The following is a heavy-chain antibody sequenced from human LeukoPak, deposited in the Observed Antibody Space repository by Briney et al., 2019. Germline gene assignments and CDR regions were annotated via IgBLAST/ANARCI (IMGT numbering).Heavy chain of an antibody. J-gene: IGHJ5*02. CDR2: IYYSGST. Sequence: SETLSLTCTVSGGSISSYYWSWIRQPPGKGLEWIGYIYYSGSTNYNPSLKSRVTISVDTSKNQFSLKPSSVTAADTAVYYCARLGSSTTHGWFDPWGQGTLVTVSS. CDR3: ARLGSSTTHGWFDP. CDR1: GGSISSYY. V-gene: IGHV4-59*08. D-gene: IGHD2-2*01.